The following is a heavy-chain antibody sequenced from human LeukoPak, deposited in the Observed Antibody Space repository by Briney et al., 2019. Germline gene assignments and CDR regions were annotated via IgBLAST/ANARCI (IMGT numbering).Heavy chain of an antibody. CDR1: GFTFSDYW. V-gene: IGHV3-7*01. CDR2: IKEDGSDK. Sequence: GGSLRLSCAAPGFTFSDYWMGWVRRAPGKGLEWVASIKEDGSDKYYVDSVKGRFTISRDDAKNSLYLQMNSLRADDTAVYFCARDTYRFYDYWGQGTLVTVSS. CDR3: ARDTYRFYDY. J-gene: IGHJ4*02.